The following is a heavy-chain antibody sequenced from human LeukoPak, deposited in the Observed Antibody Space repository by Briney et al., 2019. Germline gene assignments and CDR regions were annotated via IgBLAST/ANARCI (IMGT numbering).Heavy chain of an antibody. Sequence: GGSLRLSCAASGFTFSSYWMSWVRQAPGKGREWVANIKQDGSEKYYVDSVKGRFTISRYNAKNSLFLHMNSLRAEDTAVYFCARDGTRAYTGYDFDFWGQGTLVSVSS. CDR2: IKQDGSEK. CDR1: GFTFSSYW. J-gene: IGHJ4*02. D-gene: IGHD5-12*01. CDR3: ARDGTRAYTGYDFDF. V-gene: IGHV3-7*01.